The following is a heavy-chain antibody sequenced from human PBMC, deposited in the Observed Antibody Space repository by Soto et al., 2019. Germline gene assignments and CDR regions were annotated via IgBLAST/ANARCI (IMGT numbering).Heavy chain of an antibody. CDR1: GYTLTSYG. CDR2: ISAYNGNT. J-gene: IGHJ4*02. D-gene: IGHD3-22*01. CDR3: ARDIRSYXYDSSGYLRYDX. V-gene: IGHV1-18*01. Sequence: GASVKVSCKASGYTLTSYGISWVRQAPGQGLEWMGWISAYNGNTNYAQKLQGRVTMTTDTSTSTAYMELRSLRSDDTAVYYCARDIRSYXYDSSGYLRYDXWGQGTLVTVSS.